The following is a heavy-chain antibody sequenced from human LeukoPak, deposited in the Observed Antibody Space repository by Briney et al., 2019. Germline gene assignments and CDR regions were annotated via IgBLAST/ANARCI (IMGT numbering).Heavy chain of an antibody. J-gene: IGHJ4*02. CDR2: LDPEDGET. CDR1: GYTLTELS. CDR3: ATLVVVPAATLWGSYYFDY. D-gene: IGHD2-2*01. V-gene: IGHV1-24*01. Sequence: ASVKVSCKVSGYTLTELSMHWVRQAPGKGLEWMGGLDPEDGETIYAQKFQGRVTMTEDTSTDTAYMELSSLRSEDTAVYYCATLVVVPAATLWGSYYFDYWGQGTLFTVSS.